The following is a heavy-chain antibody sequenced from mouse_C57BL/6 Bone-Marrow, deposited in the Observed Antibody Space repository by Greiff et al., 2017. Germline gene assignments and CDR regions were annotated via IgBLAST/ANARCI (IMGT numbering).Heavy chain of an antibody. CDR1: GYTFTSYW. CDR2: IDPSDSYT. J-gene: IGHJ1*03. CDR3: AREGTTVDWYFDF. D-gene: IGHD1-1*01. Sequence: QVQLQQSGAELVMPGASVKLSCKASGYTFTSYWMHWVKQRPGQGLEWIGEIDPSDSYTNYNQKFKGKSTLTVDKSSSTAYMQLSSLTSEDSAVYYCAREGTTVDWYFDFWGTGTTVTVSS. V-gene: IGHV1-69*01.